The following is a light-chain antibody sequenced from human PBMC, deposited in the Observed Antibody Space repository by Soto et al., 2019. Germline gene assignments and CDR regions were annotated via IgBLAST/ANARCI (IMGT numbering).Light chain of an antibody. CDR1: QSVSSN. CDR2: DAS. CDR3: QQHGGLPRT. J-gene: IGKJ1*01. Sequence: EIVLTQSPGTLSLSPGERATLSCRASQSVSSNLAWYQQKPGQAPRLLIYDASNRATGIPARFSGSGSGTDFTLTIARLEPEDFAVYYCQQHGGLPRTFGKGTKVDIK. V-gene: IGKV3-20*01.